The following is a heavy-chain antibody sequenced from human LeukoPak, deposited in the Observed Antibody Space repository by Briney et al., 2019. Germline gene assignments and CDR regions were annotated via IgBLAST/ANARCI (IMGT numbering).Heavy chain of an antibody. CDR1: GYSISSGYY. CDR2: INHSGST. D-gene: IGHD5-18*01. Sequence: SETLSLTCAVSGYSISSGYYWGWIRQPPGKGLEWIGEINHSGSTNYNPSLKSRVTISVDTSKNQFSLKLSSVTAADTAVYYCARGVLGGYSYGPSLDYWGQGTLVTVSS. V-gene: IGHV4-38-2*01. J-gene: IGHJ4*02. CDR3: ARGVLGGYSYGPSLDY.